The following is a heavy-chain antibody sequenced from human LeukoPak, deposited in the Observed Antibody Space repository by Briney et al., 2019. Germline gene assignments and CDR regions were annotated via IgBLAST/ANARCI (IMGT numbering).Heavy chain of an antibody. J-gene: IGHJ4*02. V-gene: IGHV3-7*03. D-gene: IGHD6-13*01. CDR3: AREILGAASAFDY. CDR1: GFIFSTYW. Sequence: GGSLRLSCAASGFIFSTYWMSWVRQAPGKGLEWVANIKEDGTVKYHMDSVKGRFTISRDNAKNSLFLRMNSLRAEDTAVYYCAREILGAASAFDYWGQGTLVTVSS. CDR2: IKEDGTVK.